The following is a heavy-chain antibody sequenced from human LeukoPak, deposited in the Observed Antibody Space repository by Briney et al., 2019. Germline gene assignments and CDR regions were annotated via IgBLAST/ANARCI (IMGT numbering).Heavy chain of an antibody. J-gene: IGHJ6*02. CDR2: MNPNSGNT. V-gene: IGHV1-8*01. CDR1: GYTFTNYD. CDR3: AREVSIAAAGTGDYYYGMDV. Sequence: ASVKVSCKASGYTFTNYDINWVRQATGQGLEWMGWMNPNSGNTGYAQKFQGRVTMTRNTSISTAYMELSSLRSEDTAVYYCAREVSIAAAGTGDYYYGMDVWGQGTTVTVSS. D-gene: IGHD6-13*01.